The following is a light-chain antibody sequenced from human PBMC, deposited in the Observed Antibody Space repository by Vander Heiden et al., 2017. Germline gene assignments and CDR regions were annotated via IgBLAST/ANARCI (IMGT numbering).Light chain of an antibody. J-gene: IGLJ2*01. CDR1: SSDVGGYNY. V-gene: IGLV2-8*01. CDR2: EVS. Sequence: QSALTQPPSASGSPGQSVTISCTGTSSDVGGYNYVSWYQQHPGRAPKIIIYEVSKRPSGVPDRFSGSKSGNTASLTVSGLQAEDEADYYCSSYAARNDYVVFGGGTKLTVL. CDR3: SSYAARNDYVV.